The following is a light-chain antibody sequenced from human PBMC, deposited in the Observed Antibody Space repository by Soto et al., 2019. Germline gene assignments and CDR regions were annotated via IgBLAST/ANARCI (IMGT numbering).Light chain of an antibody. Sequence: DIVRTQSPDSLAVSLGERATIHCESSQSVLFTSNNKNYLAWYQQKTGQPPKLLLSCASAREPGLPERFSGPGSGPLFPLSISSLQAEDVAVYYCQQYYTLPLTFGGGPKVDIK. CDR1: QSVLFTSNNKNY. V-gene: IGKV4-1*01. CDR2: CAS. CDR3: QQYYTLPLT. J-gene: IGKJ4*01.